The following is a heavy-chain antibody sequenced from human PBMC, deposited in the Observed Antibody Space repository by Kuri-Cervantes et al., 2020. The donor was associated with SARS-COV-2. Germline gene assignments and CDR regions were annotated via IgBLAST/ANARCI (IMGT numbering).Heavy chain of an antibody. CDR1: GFTVSSNY. D-gene: IGHD5-18*01. CDR2: IYSGGST. J-gene: IGHJ4*02. CDR3: ARDSPTWIHTFDY. Sequence: GESLKISCAASGFTVSSNYMSWVRQAPGKGLEWVSVIYSGGSTYYADSVKGRFTISRDNSKNTLYLQMNGLRAEDTAVYYYARDSPTWIHTFDYWGQGTLVTVSS. V-gene: IGHV3-66*02.